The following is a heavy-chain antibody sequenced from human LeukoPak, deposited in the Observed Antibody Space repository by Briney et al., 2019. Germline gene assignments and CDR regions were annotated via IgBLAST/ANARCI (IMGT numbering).Heavy chain of an antibody. V-gene: IGHV3-72*01. CDR3: AKDGGITMIVGGPQLRAEAPARDAFDI. J-gene: IGHJ3*02. Sequence: GGSLRLSCAASGFTFSDHYMDWVRQAPGKGLEWVSRIRNKANSYITEYAASVKGRFAISRDDSKNSVFLQLNSLKTEDTAVYYCAKDGGITMIVGGPQLRAEAPARDAFDIWGQGTMVTVSS. D-gene: IGHD3-22*01. CDR1: GFTFSDHY. CDR2: IRNKANSYIT.